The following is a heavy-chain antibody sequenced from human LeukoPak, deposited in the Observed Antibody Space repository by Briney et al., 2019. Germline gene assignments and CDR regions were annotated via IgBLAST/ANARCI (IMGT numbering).Heavy chain of an antibody. V-gene: IGHV3-30*18. CDR3: AKDPYRVIVATGNYLDP. D-gene: IGHD3-22*01. CDR1: GFTFYSYG. Sequence: GGSLRLSCVASGFTFYSYGMHWVRQAPGKGLEWVAVISRDGSNIHYGDSVKGRFTISRDNSKNTLYLQMNSLRAEDTAVYHCAKDPYRVIVATGNYLDPWGQGTLVTVSS. J-gene: IGHJ5*02. CDR2: ISRDGSNI.